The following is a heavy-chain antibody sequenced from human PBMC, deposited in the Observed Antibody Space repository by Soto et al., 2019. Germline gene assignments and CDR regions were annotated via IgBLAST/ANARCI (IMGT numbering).Heavy chain of an antibody. Sequence: QVQLVQSGAEVKKPGASVKVSCKASGYTFTSYGISWVRQAPGQGLEWMGWISAYNGNTNYAQKLQGRVTMTTDTSTSTAYIELRSLRSDDTAVYYCARGASGCSGGICSWDWFAPWGQGTLVTVSS. V-gene: IGHV1-18*01. CDR2: ISAYNGNT. D-gene: IGHD2-15*01. CDR1: GYTFTSYG. CDR3: ARGASGCSGGICSWDWFAP. J-gene: IGHJ5*02.